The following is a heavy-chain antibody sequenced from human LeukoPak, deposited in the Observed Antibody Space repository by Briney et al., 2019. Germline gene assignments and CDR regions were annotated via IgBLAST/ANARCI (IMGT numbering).Heavy chain of an antibody. CDR2: IYYSGST. Sequence: SETLSLTCTVSGGSISSGGYYWSRIRQHPGKGLEWIGYIYYSGSTYYNPSLKSRVTISVDTSKNQFSLKLSSVTAADTAVYYCARVRDTAMVAWGQGTLVTVSS. CDR1: GGSISSGGYY. V-gene: IGHV4-31*03. J-gene: IGHJ4*02. D-gene: IGHD5-18*01. CDR3: ARVRDTAMVA.